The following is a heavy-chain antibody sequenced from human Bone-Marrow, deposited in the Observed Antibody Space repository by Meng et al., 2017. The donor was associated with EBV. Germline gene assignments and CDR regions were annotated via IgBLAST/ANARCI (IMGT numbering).Heavy chain of an antibody. V-gene: IGHV4-59*01. J-gene: IGHJ4*02. CDR2: IYYSGST. CDR3: ARGHPGFDY. Sequence: VQLPESCPGIVKPPGTLSRPCTVSGGSFSTYHWSWIRQSPGKGLEWIGYIYYSGSTNYNPSLKSRVTISIDTSKNQFSLKLTSVTAADTAVYYCARGHPGFDYWGQGTLVTVSS. CDR1: GGSFSTYH.